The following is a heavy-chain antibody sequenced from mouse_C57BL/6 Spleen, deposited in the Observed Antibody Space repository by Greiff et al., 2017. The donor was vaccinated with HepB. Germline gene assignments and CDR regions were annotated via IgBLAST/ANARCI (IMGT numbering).Heavy chain of an antibody. V-gene: IGHV3-6*01. CDR2: ISYDGSN. Sequence: EVHLVESGPGLVKPSQSLSLTCSVTGYSITSGYYWNWIRQFPGNNLEWMGYISYDGSNNYNPSLKNRISITRDTSKNQFFLKLNSVTTEDTATYYCARDRARKFAYWGQGTLVTVSA. D-gene: IGHD3-3*01. CDR1: GYSITSGYY. CDR3: ARDRARKFAY. J-gene: IGHJ3*01.